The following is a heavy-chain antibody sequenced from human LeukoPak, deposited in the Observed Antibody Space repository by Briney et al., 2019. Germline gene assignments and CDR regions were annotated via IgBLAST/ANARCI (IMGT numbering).Heavy chain of an antibody. V-gene: IGHV3-30*02. CDR2: IMYDGSNK. D-gene: IGHD3-16*02. CDR3: ARVIAFRGYMDV. J-gene: IGHJ6*03. CDR1: GFTSSTYG. Sequence: GGSLRLSCAASGFTSSTYGMHWVRQAPGRGLEWVAFIMYDGSNKYYADSVKGRFTISRDNAKNSLYLQMNSLRAEDTAVYYCARVIAFRGYMDVWGKGTTVTVSS.